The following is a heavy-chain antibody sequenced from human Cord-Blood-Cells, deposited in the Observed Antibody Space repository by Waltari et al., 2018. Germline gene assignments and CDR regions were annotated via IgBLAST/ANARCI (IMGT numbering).Heavy chain of an antibody. CDR2: IIHILGTA. J-gene: IGHJ3*02. CDR3: ARPGVPAALSDAFDI. Sequence: QVQLVQSGAEVKKPGSSVKVSCKASGGTFSSYAISWVRQAPGQGLEWMGGIIHILGTANYSQKFQGRVTSTADESTSTAYMELSSLRSEDTAVYYCARPGVPAALSDAFDIWGQGTMVTVSS. CDR1: GGTFSSYA. D-gene: IGHD2-2*01. V-gene: IGHV1-69*12.